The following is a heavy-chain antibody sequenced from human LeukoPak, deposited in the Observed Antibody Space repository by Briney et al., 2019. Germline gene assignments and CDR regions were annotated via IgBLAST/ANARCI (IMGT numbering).Heavy chain of an antibody. CDR2: INPNSGGT. V-gene: IGHV1-2*02. Sequence: ASVKVYCKASGYTFTGYYMHWVRQAPGQGLEWMGWINPNSGGTNYAQKFQGRVTMTRDTSISTAYMELSRLRSDDTAVYYCARDRGAVAGKRGYFDYWGQGTLVTVSS. D-gene: IGHD6-19*01. CDR3: ARDRGAVAGKRGYFDY. CDR1: GYTFTGYY. J-gene: IGHJ4*02.